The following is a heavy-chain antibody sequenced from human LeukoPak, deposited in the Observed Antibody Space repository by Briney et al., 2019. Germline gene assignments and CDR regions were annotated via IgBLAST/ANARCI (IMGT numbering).Heavy chain of an antibody. V-gene: IGHV3-23*01. Sequence: PGGSLRLSCAASGFTFSSYAMNWVRQAPGKGLEWVSGTGSTGVSTFYADSVKGRFTVSRDNSKNTLSLQMNSLRAEDTAVYYYAKDPGVVPAHYFDYWGQGTLVTVSS. CDR1: GFTFSSYA. J-gene: IGHJ4*02. D-gene: IGHD2-2*01. CDR2: TGSTGVST. CDR3: AKDPGVVPAHYFDY.